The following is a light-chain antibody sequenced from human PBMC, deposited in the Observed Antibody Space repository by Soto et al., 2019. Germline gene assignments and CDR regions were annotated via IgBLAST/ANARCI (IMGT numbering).Light chain of an antibody. Sequence: QSALTQPASVSGSPGQSITISCTGTSSDIGGYNYVSWYQQHPGKAPKLMIYDVSYRPSGVSNRFSGSKSGNTASLTISGLQAEDEADYYCSSYTSSNTLFGGGTKLTVL. CDR3: SSYTSSNTL. CDR2: DVS. J-gene: IGLJ2*01. V-gene: IGLV2-14*01. CDR1: SSDIGGYNY.